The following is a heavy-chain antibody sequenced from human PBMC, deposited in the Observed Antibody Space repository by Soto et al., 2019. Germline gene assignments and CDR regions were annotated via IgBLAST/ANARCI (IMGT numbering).Heavy chain of an antibody. CDR1: GFTFSVFW. D-gene: IGHD3-10*01. V-gene: IGHV3-7*03. CDR2: IKEDGSEK. J-gene: IGHJ4*02. Sequence: SLRLSCAASGFTFSVFWMDWVRQAPGKGLEWAAKIKEDGSEKYYVDSVKGRFIISRDNARNSVYLQMNSLRAEDTAVYYCARVRPGNYRDYWGQGTLVTVSS. CDR3: ARVRPGNYRDY.